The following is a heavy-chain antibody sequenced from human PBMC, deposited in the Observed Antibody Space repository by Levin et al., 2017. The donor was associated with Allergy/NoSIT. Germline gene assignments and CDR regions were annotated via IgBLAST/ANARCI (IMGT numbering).Heavy chain of an antibody. J-gene: IGHJ6*02. CDR2: IYSDAAI. CDR3: SKETAPIGDAYTYRDSDGMDV. V-gene: IGHV3-66*01. Sequence: QPGGSLRLSCTASGFTVSSNYMSWVRQAPGKGLEWVSVIYSDAAIYYADSVRGRFTMSRDTSKNTVYLQMDSLRVDDTAVYYCSKETAPIGDAYTYRDSDGMDVWGRGTTVTVS. D-gene: IGHD5-18*01. CDR1: GFTVSSNY.